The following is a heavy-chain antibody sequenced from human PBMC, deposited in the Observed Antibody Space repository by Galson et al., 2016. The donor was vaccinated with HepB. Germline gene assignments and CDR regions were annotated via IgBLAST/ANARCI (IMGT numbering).Heavy chain of an antibody. CDR1: GFDFGGYT. CDR3: ARSFSRGYRGSGSTFDY. Sequence: SLRLSCAASGFDFGGYTMVWVRQAPGKGLEWVASICTTGSYIYYADSVRGRFTIFRDKTQSSVFLQMNSLRAEDTATYYCARSFSRGYRGSGSTFDYWGQEPWSPSPQ. D-gene: IGHD3-10*01. V-gene: IGHV3-21*06. J-gene: IGHJ4*01. CDR2: ICTTGSYI.